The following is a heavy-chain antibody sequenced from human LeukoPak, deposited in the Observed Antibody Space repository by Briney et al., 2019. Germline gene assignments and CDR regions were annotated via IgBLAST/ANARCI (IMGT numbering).Heavy chain of an antibody. Sequence: GGSLRLSCAASGFTFSSYAMHWVRQAPGKGLEWVAVIWYDGSNKYYADSVKGRFTISRDNSKNTLYLQMNSLRAEDTAVYYCAREIEKYYYDSSGPLLWGQGTLVTVSS. CDR1: GFTFSSYA. V-gene: IGHV3-33*08. J-gene: IGHJ4*02. CDR2: IWYDGSNK. CDR3: AREIEKYYYDSSGPLL. D-gene: IGHD3-22*01.